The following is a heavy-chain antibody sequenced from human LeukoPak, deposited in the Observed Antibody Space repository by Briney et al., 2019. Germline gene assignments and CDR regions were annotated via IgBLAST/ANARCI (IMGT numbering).Heavy chain of an antibody. D-gene: IGHD4-23*01. CDR2: INSDGSST. J-gene: IGHJ3*02. CDR3: ARRGRIPVGFDI. CDR1: GFTFSSYW. V-gene: IGHV3-74*01. Sequence: GGSLRLSCAASGFTFSSYWMHWVRQAPGKGLVWVSRINSDGSSTSYADSVKGRFTTSRDNAKNTLYLQMNSLRAEDTAVYYCARRGRIPVGFDIWGQGTMVTVSS.